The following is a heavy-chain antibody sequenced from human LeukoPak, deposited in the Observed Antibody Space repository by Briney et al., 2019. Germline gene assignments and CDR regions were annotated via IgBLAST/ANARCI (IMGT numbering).Heavy chain of an antibody. V-gene: IGHV1-24*01. CDR2: FDPEDGEI. CDR1: GHTLTELS. J-gene: IGHJ4*02. CDR3: ATERGRAWGDILTALDY. Sequence: ASVKVSCKVSGHTLTELSMHWVRQAPGKGLEWMGGFDPEDGEIIYAQKFQGRVTMTEDTSTDTAYMELSSLRSEDTAVYYCATERGRAWGDILTALDYWGQGTLVTVSS. D-gene: IGHD3-9*01.